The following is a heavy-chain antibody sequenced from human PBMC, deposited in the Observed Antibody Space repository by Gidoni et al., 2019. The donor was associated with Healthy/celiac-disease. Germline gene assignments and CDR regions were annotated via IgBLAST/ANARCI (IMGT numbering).Heavy chain of an antibody. J-gene: IGHJ4*02. D-gene: IGHD3-10*01. V-gene: IGHV4-34*01. CDR1: GGSFSGYY. Sequence: QVQLQQWGAGLLKPSETLSLTCAVYGGSFSGYYWSWIRQPPGKGLEWIGEINHSGSTNYNPSLKSRVTISVDTSKNQFSLKLSSVTAADTAVYYCARGLNYYGSGSNRFDYWGQGTLVTVSS. CDR3: ARGLNYYGSGSNRFDY. CDR2: INHSGST.